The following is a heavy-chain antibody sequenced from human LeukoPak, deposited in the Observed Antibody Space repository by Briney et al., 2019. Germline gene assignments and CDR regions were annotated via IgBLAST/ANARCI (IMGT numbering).Heavy chain of an antibody. CDR1: GGTFSSYA. CDR2: IIPIFGTA. D-gene: IGHD6-19*01. J-gene: IGHJ4*02. V-gene: IGHV1-69*13. CDR3: ARATGYSSGWGLYYFDY. Sequence: AASVKVSCKASGGTFSSYAISWVRQAPGKGLEWMGGIIPIFGTANYAQKFQGRVTITADESTSTAYMELSSLRSEDTAVYYCARATGYSSGWGLYYFDYWGQGTLLTVSS.